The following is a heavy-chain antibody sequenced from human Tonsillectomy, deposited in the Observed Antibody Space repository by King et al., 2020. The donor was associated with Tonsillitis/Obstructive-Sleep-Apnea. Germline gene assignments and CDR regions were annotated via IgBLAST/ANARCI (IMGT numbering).Heavy chain of an antibody. CDR3: ARSATVTTRAFDY. CDR1: GGSISSSNW. V-gene: IGHV4-4*02. CDR2: IYHSGST. Sequence: VQLQESGPGLVKPSGTLSLTCAVSGGSISSSNWWSWVRQPPGKGLEWIGEIYHSGSTNYNPSLQSRVTISVDKSKNQFSLKLSSVTAADTAVYYCARSATVTTRAFDYWGQGTLVTVSS. J-gene: IGHJ4*02. D-gene: IGHD4-17*01.